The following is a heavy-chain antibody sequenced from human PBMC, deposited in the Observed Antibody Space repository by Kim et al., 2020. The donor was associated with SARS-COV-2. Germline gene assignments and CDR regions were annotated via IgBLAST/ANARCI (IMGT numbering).Heavy chain of an antibody. CDR1: GYTLSSHG. CDR3: ARDGPVKTDSGNYDTFDI. D-gene: IGHD5-12*01. Sequence: ASVKVSCKAFGYTLSSHGISWVRQAPGQGLEWMGWISAYSGNTRYAQRFQGRVTMTTDTATSTVHMELRSLRSDDTAVYYCARDGPVKTDSGNYDTFDIWGQGTMVTVSS. V-gene: IGHV1-18*01. J-gene: IGHJ3*02. CDR2: ISAYSGNT.